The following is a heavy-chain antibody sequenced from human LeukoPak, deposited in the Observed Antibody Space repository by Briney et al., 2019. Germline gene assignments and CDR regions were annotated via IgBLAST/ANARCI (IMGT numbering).Heavy chain of an antibody. CDR3: ARDAWFGEFIDY. CDR1: GYTFTGYY. CDR2: INPNSGGT. V-gene: IGHV1-2*02. D-gene: IGHD3-10*01. J-gene: IGHJ4*02. Sequence: GASVKVSCKASGYTFTGYYMHWVRQTPGQGLEWMGWINPNSGGTNYAQKFQGRVTMTRDTSISTAYMELSRLRSDDTAVYYCARDAWFGEFIDYWGQGTLVTVSS.